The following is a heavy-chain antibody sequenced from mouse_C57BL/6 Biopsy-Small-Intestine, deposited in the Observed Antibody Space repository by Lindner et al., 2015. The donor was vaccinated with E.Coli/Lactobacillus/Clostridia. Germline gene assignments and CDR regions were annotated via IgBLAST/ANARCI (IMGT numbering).Heavy chain of an antibody. CDR3: AREVLPMDY. CDR1: GFSLTSYG. D-gene: IGHD1-1*01. V-gene: IGHV2-3*01. Sequence: VQLQESGPGLVAPSQSLSITCTVSGFSLTSYGVSWVRQPPGEGLEWPGVIWGDGGTHYHSALISRLSISKDNSKSQVFLKLNSLQTDDTATYYCAREVLPMDYWGQGTSVTVSS. CDR2: IWGDGGT. J-gene: IGHJ4*01.